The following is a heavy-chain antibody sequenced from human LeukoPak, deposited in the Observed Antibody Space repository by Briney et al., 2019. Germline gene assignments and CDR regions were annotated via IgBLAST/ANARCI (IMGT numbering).Heavy chain of an antibody. CDR3: TTYCSSTSCFDY. Sequence: GGSLRLSCVASGFPFSSYWMTWVRQAPGKGLEWVGRIKSKTDGGTTDYAAPVKGRFTISRDDSKNTLYLQMNSLKTEDTAVYYCTTYCSSTSCFDYWGQGTLVTVSS. CDR1: GFPFSSYW. D-gene: IGHD2-2*01. J-gene: IGHJ4*02. V-gene: IGHV3-15*01. CDR2: IKSKTDGGTT.